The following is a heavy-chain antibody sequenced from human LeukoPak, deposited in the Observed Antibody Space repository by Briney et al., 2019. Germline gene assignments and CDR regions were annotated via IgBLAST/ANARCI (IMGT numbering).Heavy chain of an antibody. CDR2: ISAYNGNT. CDR1: GYTFTSYG. Sequence: GASVKVSCKASGYTFTSYGISWVRQAPGQGLEWMGWISAYNGNTNYAQKFQGRVTMTRDTSISTAYMELSRLRSDDTAVYYCARGHFRTSTSHTWVYWGQGTLVTVSS. CDR3: ARGHFRTSTSHTWVY. J-gene: IGHJ4*02. V-gene: IGHV1-18*01. D-gene: IGHD2-2*01.